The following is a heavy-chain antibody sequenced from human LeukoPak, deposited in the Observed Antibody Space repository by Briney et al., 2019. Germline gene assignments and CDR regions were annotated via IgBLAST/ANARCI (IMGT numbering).Heavy chain of an antibody. J-gene: IGHJ3*02. V-gene: IGHV3-53*01. CDR3: ASNLGARNAFDI. Sequence: GGSLRLSCAASGFTVSSNYMSWVRQAPGKGLDWVSVIYSGGSTYYADSVKGRFTISRDNSKNTLYLQMNSLRAEGTAVYYCASNLGARNAFDIWGQGTMVTVSS. CDR2: IYSGGST. D-gene: IGHD1-1*01. CDR1: GFTVSSNY.